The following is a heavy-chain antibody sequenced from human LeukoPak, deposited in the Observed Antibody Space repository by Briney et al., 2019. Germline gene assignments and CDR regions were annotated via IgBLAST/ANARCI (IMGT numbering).Heavy chain of an antibody. CDR1: EFTFSSYT. V-gene: IGHV3-21*01. D-gene: IGHD2-2*01. Sequence: GGSLRLSCAASEFTFSSYTMNWVRQAPGKGLEWVSSISSRSSYIYYADSVKGRFTISRDNAKNSLYLQMNSLRAEDTAVYYCARDPGRCSSTSCYPDYWGRGTLVTVSS. CDR3: ARDPGRCSSTSCYPDY. J-gene: IGHJ4*02. CDR2: ISSRSSYI.